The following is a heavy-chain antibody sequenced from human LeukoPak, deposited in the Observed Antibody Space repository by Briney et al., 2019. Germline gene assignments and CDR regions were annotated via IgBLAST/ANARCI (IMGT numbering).Heavy chain of an antibody. CDR1: GFIFSSYA. CDR2: ISGSDGNT. Sequence: GGSLRLSCAASGFIFSSYAMSWVRQAPGKGLEWVSTISGSDGNTFYADSVKGRFTISRDNSKNTLYLQMNSLRAEDTAVYYCARDLDCSSTSCYDVYWGQGTLVTVSS. J-gene: IGHJ4*02. CDR3: ARDLDCSSTSCYDVY. V-gene: IGHV3-23*01. D-gene: IGHD2-2*01.